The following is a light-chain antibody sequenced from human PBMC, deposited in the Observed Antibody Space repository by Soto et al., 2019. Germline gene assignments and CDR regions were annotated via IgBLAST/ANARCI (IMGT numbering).Light chain of an antibody. CDR1: QSISIL. V-gene: IGKV1-39*01. CDR2: TAS. Sequence: DIELTQSPSSLSASVGDRVAITCRASQSISILLNWYQQKPGKAPNLLIYTASDLDTGVPSRISGGGSGTEFTLSISSLQPEDFATYYCQQSYNTLLTFGGGTKVDIK. CDR3: QQSYNTLLT. J-gene: IGKJ4*01.